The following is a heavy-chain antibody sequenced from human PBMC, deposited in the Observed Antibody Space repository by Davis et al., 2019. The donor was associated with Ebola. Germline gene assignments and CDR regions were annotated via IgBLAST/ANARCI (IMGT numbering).Heavy chain of an antibody. V-gene: IGHV4-59*01. J-gene: IGHJ6*03. Sequence: SETLSLTCAVYGGSFSGYYWSWIRQPPGKGLEWIGYIYYSGSTNYNPSLKSRVTISVDTSKNQFSLKLSSVTAADTAVYYCARRAHSSGWTDWGYYYYYMDVWGKGTTVTVSS. CDR2: IYYSGST. D-gene: IGHD6-19*01. CDR1: GGSFSGYY. CDR3: ARRAHSSGWTDWGYYYYYMDV.